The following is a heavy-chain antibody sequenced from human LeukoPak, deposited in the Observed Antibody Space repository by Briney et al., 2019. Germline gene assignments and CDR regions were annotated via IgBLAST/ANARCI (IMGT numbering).Heavy chain of an antibody. J-gene: IGHJ2*01. CDR3: ARIPPGRYFDL. D-gene: IGHD2-21*01. Sequence: SETLSLTCTVSGGSISSSSYYWGWIRQPPGKGLEWIGSIYYSGSTYYNPSLKSRVTISVDTSKNQFSLKLTSVAAADTGVYYCARIPPGRYFDLWGRGTLVTVSS. V-gene: IGHV4-39*07. CDR1: GGSISSSSYY. CDR2: IYYSGST.